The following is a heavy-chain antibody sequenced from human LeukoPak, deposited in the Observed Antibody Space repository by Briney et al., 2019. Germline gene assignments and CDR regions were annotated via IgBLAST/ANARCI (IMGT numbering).Heavy chain of an antibody. V-gene: IGHV3-21*01. CDR3: ARGASRADY. CDR1: GFTFRSYN. J-gene: IGHJ4*02. CDR2: ISSSSSYI. Sequence: GGSLRLSCAASGFTFRSYNMNWVRQAPGKRPEWVSSISSSSSYIYYADSVKGRFTISRDNAKNSLYLEMNSLRAEDTALYYCARGASRADYWGQGTLVTVSS.